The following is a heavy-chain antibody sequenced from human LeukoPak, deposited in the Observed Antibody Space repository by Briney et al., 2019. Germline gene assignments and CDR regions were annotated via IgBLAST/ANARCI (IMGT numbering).Heavy chain of an antibody. V-gene: IGHV3-53*01. CDR2: IYSGGST. CDR1: GFTVSSNY. CDR3: TRDESFYGSGRSY. J-gene: IGHJ4*02. Sequence: GGSLRLSCAASGFTVSSNYMSSVRQAAGKGLEWVSVIYSGGSTYYADSVKGRFTISRDNSKNTLYLQMNSLRAADTAVYYCTRDESFYGSGRSYWGQGTLATVSS. D-gene: IGHD3-10*01.